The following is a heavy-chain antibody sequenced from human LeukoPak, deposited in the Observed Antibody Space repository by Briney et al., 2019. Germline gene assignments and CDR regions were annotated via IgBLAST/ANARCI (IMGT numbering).Heavy chain of an antibody. V-gene: IGHV1-46*01. CDR2: IHPSSGST. CDR1: GYTFTRYY. J-gene: IGHJ5*02. Sequence: GASVKVSCKASGYTFTRYYMHWVRQAPGQGLEWMGIIHPSSGSTSYAQKFEGGVTLTRDTSTSTVYMELISLRSEDTAVYYCARDSSTSSLADPWGQGTLVTVSS. D-gene: IGHD2-2*01. CDR3: ARDSSTSSLADP.